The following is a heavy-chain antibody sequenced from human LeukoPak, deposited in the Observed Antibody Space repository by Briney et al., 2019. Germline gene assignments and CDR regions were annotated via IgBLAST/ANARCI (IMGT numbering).Heavy chain of an antibody. CDR2: ISSSSSYI. Sequence: PGGSLRLSCAASGFTFSNYALNWVRQAPGKGLEWVSSISSSSSYIYYADSVKGRFTISRDNAKNSLYLQMNSLRAEDTAVYYCVRDSVRGVKYDFYYYMDVWGKGTTVTVSS. CDR1: GFTFSNYA. J-gene: IGHJ6*03. D-gene: IGHD3-10*01. V-gene: IGHV3-21*06. CDR3: VRDSVRGVKYDFYYYMDV.